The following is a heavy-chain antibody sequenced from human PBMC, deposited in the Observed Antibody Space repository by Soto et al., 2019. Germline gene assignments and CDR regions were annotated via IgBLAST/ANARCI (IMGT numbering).Heavy chain of an antibody. CDR1: GGSMSKFY. J-gene: IGHJ5*02. CDR3: VRDGSKTLRDCFDP. D-gene: IGHD4-17*01. Sequence: SETLSLTCSVSGGSMSKFYWSWIRKTAGKGLERMGRVYATGTSDYNPYLRSRIAMSVDISKKTFSLRLRSVTAADTGVYYCVRDGSKTLRDCFDPWGQGRLVTVSS. CDR2: VYATGTS. V-gene: IGHV4-4*07.